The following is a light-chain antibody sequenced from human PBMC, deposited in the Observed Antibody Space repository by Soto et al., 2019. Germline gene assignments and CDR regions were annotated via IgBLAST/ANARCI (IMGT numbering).Light chain of an antibody. CDR2: DAS. Sequence: DIQTTQSPSTLSASVGDRVTIICRASQSINTWLAWYQQKPGKAPKVLIYDASTLDSGVPSRFSGSGSGTDFTLTISSLQADDFATYYCQQYDGPFGQRTRLEIK. CDR1: QSINTW. J-gene: IGKJ5*01. V-gene: IGKV1-5*02. CDR3: QQYDGP.